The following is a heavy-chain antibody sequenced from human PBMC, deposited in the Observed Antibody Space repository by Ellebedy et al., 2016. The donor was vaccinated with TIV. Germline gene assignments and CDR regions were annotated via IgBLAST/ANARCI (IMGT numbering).Heavy chain of an antibody. Sequence: ASVKVSCKASGGTFSSYAISWVRQAPGQGLEWMGWINPNSGGTNYVQKFQGRVTMTRDTSISTAYMELSRLRSDDTAVYYCARVTMVRGVIADVWGQGTTVTVSS. CDR3: ARVTMVRGVIADV. CDR1: GGTFSSYA. V-gene: IGHV1-2*02. CDR2: INPNSGGT. D-gene: IGHD3-10*01. J-gene: IGHJ6*02.